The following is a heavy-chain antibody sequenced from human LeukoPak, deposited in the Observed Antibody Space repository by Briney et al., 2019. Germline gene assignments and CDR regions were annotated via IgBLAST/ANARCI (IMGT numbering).Heavy chain of an antibody. J-gene: IGHJ5*02. Sequence: SVKVSCKASGGTFSSYAISWVRQAPGQGLEWMGGIIPIFGTANYAQKFQGRVTITTDESTSTAYMELSSLRSEDTAVYYCASLPLIAVAGKGWFDPWGQGTLVIVSS. D-gene: IGHD6-19*01. V-gene: IGHV1-69*05. CDR3: ASLPLIAVAGKGWFDP. CDR2: IIPIFGTA. CDR1: GGTFSSYA.